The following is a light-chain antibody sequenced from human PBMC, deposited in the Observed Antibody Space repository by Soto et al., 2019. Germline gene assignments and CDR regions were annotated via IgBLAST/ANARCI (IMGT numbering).Light chain of an antibody. CDR2: GAF. CDR3: QKYNIWQT. V-gene: IGKV3-15*01. Sequence: EVVMTQSPVTLSVSPGERATLSCRASQSVSSNLAWYQQKPGQAPRLLIYGAFTRATGIPARFSGSGSGTEFTLTISSLQSEDFAVYYCQKYNIWQTFGQGTKVDIK. J-gene: IGKJ1*01. CDR1: QSVSSN.